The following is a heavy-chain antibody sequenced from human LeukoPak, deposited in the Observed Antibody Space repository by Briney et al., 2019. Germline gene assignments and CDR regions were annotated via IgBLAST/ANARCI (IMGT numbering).Heavy chain of an antibody. CDR3: AKAVASGRSFDY. V-gene: IGHV3-23*01. Sequence: PGGALRLSCAASGFTFTTYAMSWVCQAPGRGVEWDSAISGNGTYIYYADSVRGRFTVSRDNSKNTLCLQMNSLRGEDTAVYYCAKAVASGRSFDYWAQGTLVTVSS. J-gene: IGHJ4*02. D-gene: IGHD6-19*01. CDR1: GFTFTTYA. CDR2: ISGNGTYI.